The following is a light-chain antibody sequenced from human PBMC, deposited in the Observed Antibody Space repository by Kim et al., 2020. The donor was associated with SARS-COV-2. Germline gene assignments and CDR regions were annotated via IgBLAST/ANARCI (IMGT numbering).Light chain of an antibody. Sequence: GARVTLTCLTSQSISGALAWYQQKPGKAPKVLISDASNLESGVPSRFSGSGSGTEFTLTFSSLQTDDFATYYCQQYNSYSPTFGQGTKVDIK. V-gene: IGKV1-5*01. J-gene: IGKJ1*01. CDR1: QSISGA. CDR2: DAS. CDR3: QQYNSYSPT.